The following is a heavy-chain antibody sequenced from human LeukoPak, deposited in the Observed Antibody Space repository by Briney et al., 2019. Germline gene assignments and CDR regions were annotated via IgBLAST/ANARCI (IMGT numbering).Heavy chain of an antibody. CDR3: ARSTVGWFDS. J-gene: IGHJ5*01. D-gene: IGHD3-16*01. CDR1: GFTVSTHF. CDR2: IYSDGST. Sequence: GGFLRLSCAASGFTVSTHFMSWIRQAPGPGLEWVSVIYSDGSTYYADSVKGRFTISRGNSKNTLHLQMDSLRAEDTAVYYCARSTVGWFDSWGQGTLVTVSS. V-gene: IGHV3-53*01.